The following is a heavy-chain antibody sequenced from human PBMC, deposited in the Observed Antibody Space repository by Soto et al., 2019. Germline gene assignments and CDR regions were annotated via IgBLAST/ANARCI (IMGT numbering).Heavy chain of an antibody. CDR2: IVPNVGTV. CDR3: ARRDTSGFFRYFDN. J-gene: IGHJ4*02. Sequence: GASVKVSCKSSGGTFSSFINYPINWVRQAPGQGLEWMGGIVPNVGTVNYAQKFRGKVTITADKSTGTAYMELSSLRSEDTALYYCARRDTSGFFRYFDNWGQGTQVTVSS. V-gene: IGHV1-69*06. D-gene: IGHD3-3*01. CDR1: GGTFSSFINYP.